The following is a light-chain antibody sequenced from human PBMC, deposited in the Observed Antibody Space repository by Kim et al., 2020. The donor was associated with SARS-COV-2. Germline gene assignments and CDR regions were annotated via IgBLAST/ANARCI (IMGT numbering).Light chain of an antibody. Sequence: SYELTQPPSVSVSPGQTASITCSGDKLGDKYACWYQQKPGQSPVLVIYQDSKRPSGIPERFSGSNSGNTDTLTISGTQAMDEDDYYCQAWDSSTGVLGGG. CDR1: KLGDKY. V-gene: IGLV3-1*01. J-gene: IGLJ3*02. CDR2: QDS. CDR3: QAWDSSTGV.